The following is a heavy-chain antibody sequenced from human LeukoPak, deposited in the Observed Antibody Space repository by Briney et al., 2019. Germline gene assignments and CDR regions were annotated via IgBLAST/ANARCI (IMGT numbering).Heavy chain of an antibody. D-gene: IGHD3-3*01. Sequence: ASVKVSCKASGYTFTSSGINWMRQAPGQGLEWMGGIIPIFDTPNYAQNFQGRVTISADKSTSTAYMELSSLRSEDTAVYYCASSHSGWSGYSLGYYYMDVWGKGTTVTVSS. CDR2: IIPIFDTP. CDR3: ASSHSGWSGYSLGYYYMDV. J-gene: IGHJ6*03. V-gene: IGHV1-69*06. CDR1: GYTFTSSG.